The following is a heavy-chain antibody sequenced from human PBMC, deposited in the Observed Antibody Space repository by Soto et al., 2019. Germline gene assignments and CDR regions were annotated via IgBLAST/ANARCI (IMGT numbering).Heavy chain of an antibody. J-gene: IGHJ4*02. CDR3: ASGDCSGGRCYSDFGF. CDR1: GDTFTDHT. Sequence: QVHLVQSGAEVKKPGSSVKVSCKASGDTFTDHTVTWVRQAPGQGLEWMGRSVPTLDMANYAQTFQGRVTITADTSMTTAYLELTGLTSDDSAVYYCASGDCSGGRCYSDFGFWGQGTLVTVSS. CDR2: SVPTLDMA. V-gene: IGHV1-69*02. D-gene: IGHD2-15*01.